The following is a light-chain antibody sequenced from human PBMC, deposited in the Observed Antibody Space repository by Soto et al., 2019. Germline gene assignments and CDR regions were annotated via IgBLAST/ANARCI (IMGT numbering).Light chain of an antibody. Sequence: DIQMMQSPSSLSASVGDRVTITCRASQSISTYLNWYQQKPGKAPKLLIYDASTLQSGVPSKFSGSGSGTAFTLTISSLQPEDFATYYCQQSYTTPITFGQGKRLEIK. CDR2: DAS. CDR1: QSISTY. CDR3: QQSYTTPIT. J-gene: IGKJ5*01. V-gene: IGKV1-39*01.